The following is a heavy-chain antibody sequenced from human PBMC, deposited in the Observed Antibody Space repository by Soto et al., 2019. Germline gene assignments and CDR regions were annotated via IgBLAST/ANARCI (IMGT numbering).Heavy chain of an antibody. CDR3: AREVSSSSWYVDS. Sequence: SETLSLTCAVYGGSFSDYYWSWIRQSPGKGLEWIAEINHSGTTDYNPSLKSRVTISVDTSKNQISLKLSSVTAADTAIYYCAREVSSSSWYVDSWGQGTLVTVPS. D-gene: IGHD6-13*01. J-gene: IGHJ4*02. CDR2: INHSGTT. CDR1: GGSFSDYY. V-gene: IGHV4-34*01.